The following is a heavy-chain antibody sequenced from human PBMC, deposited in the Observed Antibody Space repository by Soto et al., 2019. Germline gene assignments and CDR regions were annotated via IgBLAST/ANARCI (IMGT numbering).Heavy chain of an antibody. CDR3: AKHTGWFARGLEYYDF. CDR2: ISASGGST. V-gene: IGHV3-23*01. D-gene: IGHD6-19*01. Sequence: EGSLRVSCADSGSAYSKYTINWVRQTPGRGLEWVSSISASGGSTYYGDSLKGRFTISRDNSKNTLNLHIKSLGVEDSAVYYCAKHTGWFARGLEYYDFWVQCTQVTVSS. J-gene: IGHJ4*02. CDR1: GSAYSKYT.